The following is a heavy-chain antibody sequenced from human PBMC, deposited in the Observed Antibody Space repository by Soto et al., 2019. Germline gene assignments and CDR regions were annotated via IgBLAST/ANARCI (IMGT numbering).Heavy chain of an antibody. Sequence: EVQLVESGGGLVQPGGSLRLSCVLSEFTFSTYWMSWVRQAPGKGREWVANIEQDGGEKNYLESVRGRVTISRDNAKKSLYLGMNSLRADATAVYYCAGGSGWESESWGQGTLVTVSS. CDR3: AGGSGWESES. CDR1: EFTFSTYW. CDR2: IEQDGGEK. J-gene: IGHJ4*02. D-gene: IGHD6-19*01. V-gene: IGHV3-7*05.